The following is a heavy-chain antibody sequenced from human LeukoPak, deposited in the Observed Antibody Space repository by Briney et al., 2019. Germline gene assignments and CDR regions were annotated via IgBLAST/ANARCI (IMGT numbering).Heavy chain of an antibody. J-gene: IGHJ4*02. Sequence: QPGGSLRLSCAASGFTFSSYAMSWVRQAPGKGLEWVSAISGSGGSTYYADSVKGRFTISRDNSKNTLYLQMNSLRAEDTAVYYCAKEFDDYYGSGSHPFDYWGQGTLVTVSS. D-gene: IGHD3-10*01. CDR3: AKEFDDYYGSGSHPFDY. V-gene: IGHV3-23*01. CDR2: ISGSGGST. CDR1: GFTFSSYA.